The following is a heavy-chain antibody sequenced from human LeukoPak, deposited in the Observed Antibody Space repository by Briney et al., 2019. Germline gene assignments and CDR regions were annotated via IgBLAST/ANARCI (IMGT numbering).Heavy chain of an antibody. Sequence: GGSLRLSCAASGFTFSSYGMHWVRQAPGKGLEWVAFIRYDGSNKYYPDSVKGRFTISRDNSKNTLYLQMSSLRVEDTAVYYCAKETTVAGFYPYFDYWGQGTLGTVSS. J-gene: IGHJ4*02. CDR3: AKETTVAGFYPYFDY. CDR1: GFTFSSYG. CDR2: IRYDGSNK. D-gene: IGHD6-19*01. V-gene: IGHV3-30*02.